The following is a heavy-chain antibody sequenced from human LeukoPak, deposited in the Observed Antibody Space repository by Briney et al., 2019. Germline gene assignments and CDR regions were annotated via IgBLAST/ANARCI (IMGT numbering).Heavy chain of an antibody. CDR2: IYHSGST. CDR3: AGVQATIPPDHDAFDI. Sequence: SETLSLTCAVSGGSISSGGYSWSWIRQPPGKGLEWIGYIYHSGSTYYNPSLKSRVTISVDRSKNQFSLKLSSVTAADTAVYYCAGVQATIPPDHDAFDIWGQGTMVTVSS. J-gene: IGHJ3*02. V-gene: IGHV4-30-2*01. CDR1: GGSISSGGYS. D-gene: IGHD5-24*01.